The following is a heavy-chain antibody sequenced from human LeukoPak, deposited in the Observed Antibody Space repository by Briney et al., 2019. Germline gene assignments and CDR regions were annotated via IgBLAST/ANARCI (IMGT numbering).Heavy chain of an antibody. CDR1: GFTFSSYW. V-gene: IGHV3-74*01. D-gene: IGHD3-10*01. CDR3: ARASGGYYTSGSHSKGMDV. Sequence: GGSLRLSCAASGFTFSSYWMHWVRQAPGKGLVWVSRINSDGSSTSYADSVKGRFTISRENAKNTLYLQMNSLRAEDTAVYYCARASGGYYTSGSHSKGMDVWGQGTTVTVSS. J-gene: IGHJ6*02. CDR2: INSDGSST.